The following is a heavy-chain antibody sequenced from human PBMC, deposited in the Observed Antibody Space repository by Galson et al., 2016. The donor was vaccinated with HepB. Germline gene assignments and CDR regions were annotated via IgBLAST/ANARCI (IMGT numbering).Heavy chain of an antibody. CDR2: ISSSVRPI. CDR1: KSTFSSYA. D-gene: IGHD4/OR15-4a*01. CDR3: ARELVRSAFDL. J-gene: IGHJ3*01. Sequence: SLRLSCAASKSTFSSYAMSWVRQAPGKGLEWISYISSSVRPIYYADSVMGRFTISRDNAKNSVYLQMDSLRDEDTAVYYCARELVRSAFDLWGQGTMVTVSS. V-gene: IGHV3-48*02.